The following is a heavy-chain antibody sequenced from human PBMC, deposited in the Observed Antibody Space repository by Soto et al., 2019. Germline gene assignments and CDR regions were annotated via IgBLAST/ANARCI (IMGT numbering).Heavy chain of an antibody. J-gene: IGHJ5*02. Sequence: PGGSLRLSCAASGFTFSSYSMNWVRQAPGKGLEWVSYISSSSSTIYYADSVKGRFTISRDNAKNSLYLQMNSLRDEDTAVYYCAREFVVVPAAIPRPEGFDPWGQGTLVTVSS. CDR3: AREFVVVPAAIPRPEGFDP. V-gene: IGHV3-48*02. CDR2: ISSSSSTI. D-gene: IGHD2-2*02. CDR1: GFTFSSYS.